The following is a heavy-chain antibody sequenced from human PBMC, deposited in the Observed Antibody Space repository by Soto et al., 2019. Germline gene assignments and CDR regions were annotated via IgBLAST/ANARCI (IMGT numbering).Heavy chain of an antibody. J-gene: IGHJ4*02. CDR3: VKDSTVSGVRQGLDF. Sequence: EVQLVESGGGLVQPGGSLRLSCAVSGFTFDDYAMHWVRQAPGKGLEWVAGIIWNSAYIVYADSVKGRFTISRDNAKNSLYLQMNSLRADDTALYYCVKDSTVSGVRQGLDFWGRGTLVTVSS. CDR1: GFTFDDYA. CDR2: IIWNSAYI. V-gene: IGHV3-9*01. D-gene: IGHD6-19*01.